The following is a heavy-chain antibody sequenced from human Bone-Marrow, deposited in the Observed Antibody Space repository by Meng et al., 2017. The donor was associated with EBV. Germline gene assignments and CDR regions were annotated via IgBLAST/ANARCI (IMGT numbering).Heavy chain of an antibody. J-gene: IGHJ4*02. V-gene: IGHV1-69*01. CDR3: ASGGGLVVYANSFDY. Sequence: GQSVQSGAEGKKPGFSGKVSCKASGGTFSSYAISWVRQAPGQGLEWMGGIIPIFGTANYAQKFQGRVTITADESTSTAYMELSSLRSEDTAVYYCASGGGLVVYANSFDYWGQGTLVTVSS. CDR2: IIPIFGTA. CDR1: GGTFSSYA. D-gene: IGHD2-8*02.